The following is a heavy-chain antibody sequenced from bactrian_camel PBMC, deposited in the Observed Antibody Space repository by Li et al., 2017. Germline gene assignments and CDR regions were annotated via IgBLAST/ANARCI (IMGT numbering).Heavy chain of an antibody. CDR1: GNAIVNYV. V-gene: IGHV3S53*01. D-gene: IGHD6*01. Sequence: QVQLVESGGGSVQPGGSLRLSCTVGGNAIVNYVMGWFRQVPDKEREAIATINSYGDTRYIDSVKGRFTISKDNDKNTLYLQMNSLKPEDSAVYYCAAELNGGRWDSCHTGAYRYWGQGTQVTVS. CDR2: INSYGDT. CDR3: AAELNGGRWDSCHTGAYRY. J-gene: IGHJ4*01.